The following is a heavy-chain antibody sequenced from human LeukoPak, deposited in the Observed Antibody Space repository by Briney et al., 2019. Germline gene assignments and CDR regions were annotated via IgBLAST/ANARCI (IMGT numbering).Heavy chain of an antibody. D-gene: IGHD4-23*01. CDR1: GGTFSSYA. Sequence: ASVKVSCKASGGTFSSYAISWVRQAPGQRLEWMGWINAGNGNTKYSQKFQGRVTITRDTSASTAYMELSSLRSEDTAVYYCAREAVDSSVDWFDPWGQGTLVTVSS. J-gene: IGHJ5*02. V-gene: IGHV1-3*01. CDR3: AREAVDSSVDWFDP. CDR2: INAGNGNT.